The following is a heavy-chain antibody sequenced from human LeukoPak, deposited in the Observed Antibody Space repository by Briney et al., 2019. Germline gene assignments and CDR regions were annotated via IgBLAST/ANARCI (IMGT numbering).Heavy chain of an antibody. J-gene: IGHJ6*03. CDR1: GGSISSSSYY. CDR3: ARQRVGGAAADLYYYYYYMDV. D-gene: IGHD6-13*01. V-gene: IGHV4-39*01. CDR2: IYYSGST. Sequence: PSETLSLTCTVSGGSISSSSYYWGWIRQPPGKGLEWIGSIYYSGSTYYNPSLKSRVTISVDTSKNQFSLKLSSVTAADTAVYYCARQRVGGAAADLYYYYYYMDVWGKGTTVTISS.